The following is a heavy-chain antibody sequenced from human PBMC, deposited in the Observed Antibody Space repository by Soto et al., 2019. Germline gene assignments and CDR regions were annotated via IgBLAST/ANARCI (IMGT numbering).Heavy chain of an antibody. CDR3: ARDKYYYGSGSPYYFDY. J-gene: IGHJ4*02. D-gene: IGHD3-10*01. CDR1: GFTFSNYG. Sequence: GGSLRLSCAASGFTFSNYGMSWVRQAPGKGLEWVAVISYDGSNKYYADSVKGRFTISRDNSKNTLYLQMNSLRAEDTAVYYCARDKYYYGSGSPYYFDYWGQGTLVTVSS. V-gene: IGHV3-30*03. CDR2: ISYDGSNK.